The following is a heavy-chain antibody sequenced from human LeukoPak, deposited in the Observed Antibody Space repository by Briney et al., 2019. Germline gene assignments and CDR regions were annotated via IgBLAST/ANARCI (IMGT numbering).Heavy chain of an antibody. CDR2: VYSSGST. CDR3: ATARADYGDYNSYYYVDV. Sequence: NPSETLSLTCTVSGDSMSGDSYFWSWIRQPAGKGLEWIGRVYSSGSTYYNPSLESRVTISLDTSQSHFSLRLTSVTAADTAVYYCATARADYGDYNSYYYVDVWGKGTTVTVSS. D-gene: IGHD4-17*01. V-gene: IGHV4-61*02. CDR1: GDSMSGDSYF. J-gene: IGHJ6*03.